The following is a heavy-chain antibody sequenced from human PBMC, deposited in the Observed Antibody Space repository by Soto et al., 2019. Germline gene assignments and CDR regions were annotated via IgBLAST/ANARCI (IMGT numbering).Heavy chain of an antibody. CDR3: ARDISPTYYDILTGYDWFDP. V-gene: IGHV3-21*01. D-gene: IGHD3-9*01. CDR1: GFIFSRYS. Sequence: LRLSCAVSGFIFSRYSMNWVRQAPGKGLEWVSSIGTSGSYIYDTDSVKGRFTISRDNAKNTLYLQMNSLRAEDTAVYYCARDISPTYYDILTGYDWFDPWGQGTLVTVSS. J-gene: IGHJ5*02. CDR2: IGTSGSYI.